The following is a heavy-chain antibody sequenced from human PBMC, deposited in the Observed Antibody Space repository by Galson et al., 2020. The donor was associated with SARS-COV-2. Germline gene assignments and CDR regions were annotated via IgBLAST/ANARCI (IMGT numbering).Heavy chain of an antibody. Sequence: SETLSLTCSVSGASIRSSTYYWGWIRQPPGKGLDWFGSIDYRGSSYYNPSLKSRLTMSVDTSKNQFSLNLASVTAADTAVYFCVSVDEAFDPWGQGTLVTVSS. J-gene: IGHJ5*02. V-gene: IGHV4-39*07. CDR2: IDYRGSS. CDR1: GASIRSSTYY. CDR3: VSVDEAFDP.